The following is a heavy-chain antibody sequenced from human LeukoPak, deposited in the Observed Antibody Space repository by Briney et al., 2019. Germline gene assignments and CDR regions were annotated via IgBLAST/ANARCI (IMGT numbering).Heavy chain of an antibody. CDR3: ARDIGSGGSFDY. Sequence: PGGSLRLSCAASGFTFSSYSMNWVRQAPGKGLEWVSSISSSSSYIYYADSVKGRFTISRDNAKNSLYLQMNSLRAEDTAVYYCARDIGSGGSFDYWGQGTLVTVSS. CDR2: ISSSSSYI. CDR1: GFTFSSYS. J-gene: IGHJ4*02. V-gene: IGHV3-21*01. D-gene: IGHD5-12*01.